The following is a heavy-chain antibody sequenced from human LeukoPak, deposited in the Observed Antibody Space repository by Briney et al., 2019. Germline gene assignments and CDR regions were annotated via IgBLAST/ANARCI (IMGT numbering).Heavy chain of an antibody. V-gene: IGHV4-39*01. J-gene: IGHJ6*02. D-gene: IGHD1-7*01. Sequence: TSETLSLTCTVSGGSISSSSYYWGWIRQPPGKGLEWIGSIYYSGSTYYNPSLKSRVTISVDTSKNQFSLKLSSVTAADTALYYCARHRNWNYLGSYYYYGMDVWGQGTTVTVSS. CDR2: IYYSGST. CDR3: ARHRNWNYLGSYYYYGMDV. CDR1: GGSISSSSYY.